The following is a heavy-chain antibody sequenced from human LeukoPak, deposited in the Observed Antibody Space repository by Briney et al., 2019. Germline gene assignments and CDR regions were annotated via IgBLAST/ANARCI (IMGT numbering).Heavy chain of an antibody. Sequence: GGSLRLSCAASGFTFSSYAMSWGRQAPGKGLEWVALISGSGSRGSGIIGGNTYYADSVKGRFTISRDDSQNTVYLQMNSVRAEDTAIYFCAKGRCGDSSCWYFDAWAKGTRVTVSS. CDR2: ISGSGSRGSGIIGGNT. CDR1: GFTFSSYA. D-gene: IGHD6-13*01. CDR3: AKGRCGDSSCWYFDA. J-gene: IGHJ4*02. V-gene: IGHV3-23*01.